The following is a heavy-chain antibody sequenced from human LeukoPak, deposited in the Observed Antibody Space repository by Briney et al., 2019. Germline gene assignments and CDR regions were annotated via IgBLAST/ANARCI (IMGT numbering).Heavy chain of an antibody. Sequence: GGSLRLSCAGSGFTFRSYWMHWVRQAPGKGLEWVANIKQDGSEKYYVDSVKGRFTISRDNAKNSLYLQMNSLRAEDTAVYYCARDRDRDDGQFDYWGQGTLVTVSS. J-gene: IGHJ4*02. CDR3: ARDRDRDDGQFDY. CDR2: IKQDGSEK. V-gene: IGHV3-7*01. D-gene: IGHD5-24*01. CDR1: GFTFRSYW.